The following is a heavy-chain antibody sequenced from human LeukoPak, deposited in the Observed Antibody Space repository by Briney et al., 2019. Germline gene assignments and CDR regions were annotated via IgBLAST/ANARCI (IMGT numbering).Heavy chain of an antibody. J-gene: IGHJ4*02. V-gene: IGHV4-61*02. CDR1: GGSISGGSYY. D-gene: IGHD2-8*02. Sequence: SQTLSVTCADSGGSISGGSYYSSWIRQPAGNGLEWIVRIYTSGCTNYNPSLKSRVIISVDTAKHRFSLERSSVRSADKAVYYFARDLFGCGSPKRVWWSYFHYWGPGILGTASS. CDR3: ARDLFGCGSPKRVWWSYFHY. CDR2: IYTSGCT.